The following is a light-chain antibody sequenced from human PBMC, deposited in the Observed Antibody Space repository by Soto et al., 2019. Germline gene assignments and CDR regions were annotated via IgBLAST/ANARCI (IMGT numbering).Light chain of an antibody. Sequence: IVLTQSPGTLSLFPGERATLSCRASQSVSDFLAWYQQNPGQAPRLVLYDAAKRAPGIPARFSGSGSGTDFTLTISSLEPEDSAVYYGQQRSNWPIFTFGPGTKV. CDR1: QSVSDF. CDR2: DAA. V-gene: IGKV3-11*01. J-gene: IGKJ3*01. CDR3: QQRSNWPIFT.